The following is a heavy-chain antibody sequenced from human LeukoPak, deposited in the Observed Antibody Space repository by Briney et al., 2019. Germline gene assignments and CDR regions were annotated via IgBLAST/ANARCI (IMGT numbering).Heavy chain of an antibody. CDR3: ARDISLLYSSGWYGAYYFDY. CDR2: IYTCGST. D-gene: IGHD6-19*01. J-gene: IGHJ4*02. CDR1: GGSISSYY. Sequence: SETLSLTCTVSGGSISSYYWSWIRQPAGKGLEWIGRIYTCGSTNYNPSLKSRVTISVDKSKNQFSLKLSSVTAADTAVYYCARDISLLYSSGWYGAYYFDYWGQGTLVTVSS. V-gene: IGHV4-4*07.